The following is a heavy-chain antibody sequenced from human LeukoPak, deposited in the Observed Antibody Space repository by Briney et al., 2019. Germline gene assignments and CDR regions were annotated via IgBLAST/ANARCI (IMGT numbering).Heavy chain of an antibody. V-gene: IGHV4-39*07. CDR1: GGSISSSSYY. CDR3: ARPFLETYYDFWSGYTQQYNWFDP. D-gene: IGHD3-3*01. CDR2: IYYSGST. J-gene: IGHJ5*02. Sequence: SETLSLTCTVSGGSISSSSYYWGWIRQPPGKGLEWIGSIYYSGSTYYNPSLKSRVTISVDTSKNQFSLKLSSVTAADTAVYYCARPFLETYYDFWSGYTQQYNWFDPWGQGTLVTVSS.